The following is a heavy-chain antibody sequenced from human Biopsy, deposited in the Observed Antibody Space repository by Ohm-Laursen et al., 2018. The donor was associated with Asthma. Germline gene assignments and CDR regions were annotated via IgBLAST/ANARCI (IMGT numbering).Heavy chain of an antibody. CDR3: ARGYSGSDRIVYYYSGLEV. Sequence: SSVKVSCKASGDSFSNYAISWVRQAPGQGLEWMGGLIPVLGTPDHAQMFEGRVTITADESTSTAYMELSSLSSEDTAVYYCARGYSGSDRIVYYYSGLEVWGQGTTVTLSS. J-gene: IGHJ6*02. D-gene: IGHD5-12*01. V-gene: IGHV1-69*01. CDR2: LIPVLGTP. CDR1: GDSFSNYA.